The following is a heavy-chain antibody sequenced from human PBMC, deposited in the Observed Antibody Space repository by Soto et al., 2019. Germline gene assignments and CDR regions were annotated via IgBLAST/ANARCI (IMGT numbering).Heavy chain of an antibody. CDR3: ARQPTTGDTDLWFDP. D-gene: IGHD2-21*01. V-gene: IGHV4-39*01. CDR2: IFYSGST. Sequence: ETLSLTCSVSGGSNSTSRSYWAWIRQPPGKGLEWLANIFYSGSTFYNPSLASRVSVSVDTSKNEFSLKLRSVTAADTAVYYCARQPTTGDTDLWFDPWGQGTLVTVSS. J-gene: IGHJ5*02. CDR1: GGSNSTSRSY.